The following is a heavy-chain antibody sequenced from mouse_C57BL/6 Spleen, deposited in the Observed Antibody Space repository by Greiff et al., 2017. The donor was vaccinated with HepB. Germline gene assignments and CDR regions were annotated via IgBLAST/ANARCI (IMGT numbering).Heavy chain of an antibody. CDR3: ARRYYYGSSPRYFDV. D-gene: IGHD1-1*01. J-gene: IGHJ1*03. CDR1: GYTFTSYW. Sequence: VKLQQPGAELVRPGTSVKLSCKASGYTFTSYWMHWVKQRPGQGLEWIGVIEPSDSYTNYNQKFKGKATLTVDTSSSTAYMQLSSLTSEDSAVYYCARRYYYGSSPRYFDVWGTGTTVTVSS. V-gene: IGHV1-59*01. CDR2: IEPSDSYT.